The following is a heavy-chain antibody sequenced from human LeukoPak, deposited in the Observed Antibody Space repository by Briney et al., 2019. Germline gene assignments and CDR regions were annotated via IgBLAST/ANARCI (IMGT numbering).Heavy chain of an antibody. V-gene: IGHV1-18*01. D-gene: IGHD2-2*01. CDR3: ARLFLYCSSTSCYQNWFDP. CDR1: GYTFTSYG. J-gene: IGHJ5*02. Sequence: ASVKVSCKASGYTFTSYGISWVRQAPGQGLEWMGWISAYNGNTNYAQKLQGRVTMTTDTSTSTAYMELSRLRSDDTAVYYCARLFLYCSSTSCYQNWFDPWGQGTLVTVSS. CDR2: ISAYNGNT.